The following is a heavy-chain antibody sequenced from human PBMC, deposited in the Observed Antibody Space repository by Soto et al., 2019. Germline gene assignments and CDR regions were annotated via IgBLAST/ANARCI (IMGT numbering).Heavy chain of an antibody. J-gene: IGHJ4*02. CDR1: GYTFPSYG. V-gene: IGHV1-18*01. D-gene: IGHD5-18*01. CDR2: ISAYNGNT. Sequence: ASVNVSCKASGYTFPSYGISWVRQAPGQGLEWMGWISAYNGNTNYAQKLQGRVTMTTDTSTSTAYMELRSLRSDDTGVYYCARDDPKGYNYSAPFFDYWGQGTPVTVSS. CDR3: ARDDPKGYNYSAPFFDY.